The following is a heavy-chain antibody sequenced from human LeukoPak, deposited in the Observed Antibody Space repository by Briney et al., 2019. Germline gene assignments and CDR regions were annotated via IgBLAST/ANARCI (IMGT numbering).Heavy chain of an antibody. CDR1: GFIFSDYY. J-gene: IGHJ3*02. D-gene: IGHD2-2*03. V-gene: IGHV3-11*04. CDR3: TRAGYCATTSCRTAFDI. Sequence: GGSLRLSCAASGFIFSDYYMSWIRQAPGKGLEWVSYISSSGSTIYYADSVKGRFTISRDNAKNSLYLQMNSLRAEDTAVYFCTRAGYCATTSCRTAFDIWGQGTTVTVSS. CDR2: ISSSGSTI.